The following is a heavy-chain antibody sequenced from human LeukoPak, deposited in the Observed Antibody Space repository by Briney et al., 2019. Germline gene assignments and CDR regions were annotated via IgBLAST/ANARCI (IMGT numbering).Heavy chain of an antibody. Sequence: GGSLRLSCAASGFTFSSYAMHWVRQAPGKGLEWVAVISYDGTNKYYIDSVKGRFTISRDNSKNTLYLQMNSLRAEDTAVYYYAKVHLTYYYDSSGYGFQDYWGQGALVTVSS. CDR1: GFTFSSYA. CDR2: ISYDGTNK. D-gene: IGHD3-22*01. J-gene: IGHJ4*02. V-gene: IGHV3-30*18. CDR3: AKVHLTYYYDSSGYGFQDY.